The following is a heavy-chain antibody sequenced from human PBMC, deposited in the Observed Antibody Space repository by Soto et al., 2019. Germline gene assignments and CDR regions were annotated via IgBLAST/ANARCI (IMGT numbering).Heavy chain of an antibody. CDR1: GDSVSSNSAA. CDR3: ARGGTDTAMVHIFDY. CDR2: AYYRSKWYN. D-gene: IGHD5-18*01. J-gene: IGHJ4*02. V-gene: IGHV6-1*01. Sequence: SQTLSLTCAISGDSVSSNSAAWNWIRQSPSRGLEWLGRAYYRSKWYNDYAVSVKSRITINPDTSKNQFSLQLSSVTAADTAVYYCARGGTDTAMVHIFDYWGQGTLVTVSS.